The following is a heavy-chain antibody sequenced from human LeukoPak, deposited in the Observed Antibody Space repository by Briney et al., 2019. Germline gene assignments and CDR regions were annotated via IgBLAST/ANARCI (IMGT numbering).Heavy chain of an antibody. D-gene: IGHD3-22*01. J-gene: IGHJ6*03. CDR2: IRYDGSNK. V-gene: IGHV3-30*02. CDR1: GFTVSSNY. Sequence: GGSLRLSCAASGFTVSSNYMSWVRQAPGKGLEWVAFIRYDGSNKYYADSVKGRFTISRDNSKSTLYLQMNSLRAEDTAVYYCAKGSKAVVFTRDHYMDVWGRGTTVTFSS. CDR3: AKGSKAVVFTRDHYMDV.